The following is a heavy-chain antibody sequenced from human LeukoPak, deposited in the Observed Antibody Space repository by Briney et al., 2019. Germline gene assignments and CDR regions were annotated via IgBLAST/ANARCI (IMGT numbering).Heavy chain of an antibody. CDR3: ASSNEFYYDTSTYVDY. J-gene: IGHJ4*02. V-gene: IGHV3-30-3*01. CDR2: RSHDGGIE. CDR1: GYPFSRYA. Sequence: GGSLRLSCAASGYPFSRYAVHWVRQAPGKGLEWVALRSHDGGIEDYADSVKGRFTISRDNSRNTLYLQMNSLKPEDTAVYYCASSNEFYYDTSTYVDYWGQGTLVTVSS. D-gene: IGHD3-22*01.